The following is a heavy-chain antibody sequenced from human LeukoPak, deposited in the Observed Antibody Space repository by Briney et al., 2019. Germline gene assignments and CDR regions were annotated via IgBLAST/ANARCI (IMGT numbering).Heavy chain of an antibody. CDR3: AKDRVERGSITMIVVALDY. CDR2: ISGSGGST. Sequence: PGGSLRLSCAASGFSFSSYAMSWVRQAPGKGLEWVSAISGSGGSTYYADSVKGRFTIPRDNSKNTLYLQMNSLRAEDTAVYYCAKDRVERGSITMIVVALDYWGQGTLVTVSS. J-gene: IGHJ4*02. V-gene: IGHV3-23*01. D-gene: IGHD3-22*01. CDR1: GFSFSSYA.